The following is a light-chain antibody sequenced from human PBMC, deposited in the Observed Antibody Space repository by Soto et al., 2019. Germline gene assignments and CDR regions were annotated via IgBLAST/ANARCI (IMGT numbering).Light chain of an antibody. Sequence: DIQMTQSPSTLSASVGARVPITCRASQSINNWLAWYQQKPGEAPKLLIYDASNLQSGVPSRFSGSGSGTTFTLTISSLQADDFASYYCQQYDSFWTFGQGTKVDIK. J-gene: IGKJ1*01. V-gene: IGKV1-5*01. CDR2: DAS. CDR3: QQYDSFWT. CDR1: QSINNW.